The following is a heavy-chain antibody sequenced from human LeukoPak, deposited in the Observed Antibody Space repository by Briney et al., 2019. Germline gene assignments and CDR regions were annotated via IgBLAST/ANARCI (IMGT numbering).Heavy chain of an antibody. D-gene: IGHD3-9*01. V-gene: IGHV4-39*01. CDR3: ARHAVAASLAGYYWHWFDP. J-gene: IGHJ5*02. CDR1: GGSISSGSYY. Sequence: PSETLSLTCTVSGGSISSGSYYWGWIRQPPGKGLEWIGSIYYSGSTYYNPSLKSRVTISVDTSKNQSSLKLSSVTAADTAVYYCARHAVAASLAGYYWHWFDPWGQGTLVTVSS. CDR2: IYYSGST.